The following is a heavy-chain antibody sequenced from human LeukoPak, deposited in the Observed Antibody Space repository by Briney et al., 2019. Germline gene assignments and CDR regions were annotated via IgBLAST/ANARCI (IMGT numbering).Heavy chain of an antibody. D-gene: IGHD6-13*01. Sequence: ASVKVSCKASGYTFTSYGISWVRQAPGQGLEWMGWISAYNGNTNYAQELQGRVTMTTDTSTSTAYMELRSLRSDDTAVYYCARDFRLKGAAAVEYYFDYWGQGTLVTVSS. V-gene: IGHV1-18*01. CDR3: ARDFRLKGAAAVEYYFDY. J-gene: IGHJ4*02. CDR2: ISAYNGNT. CDR1: GYTFTSYG.